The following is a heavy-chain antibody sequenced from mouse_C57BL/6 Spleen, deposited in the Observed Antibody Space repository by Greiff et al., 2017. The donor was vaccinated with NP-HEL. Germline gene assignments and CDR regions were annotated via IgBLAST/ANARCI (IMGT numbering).Heavy chain of an antibody. CDR2: ISSGSSTI. V-gene: IGHV5-17*01. Sequence: EVMLVESGGGLVKPGGSLKLSCAASGFTFSDYGMHWVRQAPEKGLEWVAYISSGSSTIYYADTVKGRFTISRDNAKNTLFLQMTSLRSEDTAMYYCARRDSNYVRAMDYWGQGTSVTVSS. CDR1: GFTFSDYG. CDR3: ARRDSNYVRAMDY. D-gene: IGHD2-5*01. J-gene: IGHJ4*01.